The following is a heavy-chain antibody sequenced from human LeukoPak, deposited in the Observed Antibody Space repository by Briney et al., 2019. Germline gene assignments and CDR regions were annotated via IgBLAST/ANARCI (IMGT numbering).Heavy chain of an antibody. D-gene: IGHD3-9*01. V-gene: IGHV3-53*01. Sequence: GGSLRLSCAASGFTVSRNYMSWVRQAPGKGLEWVSVIYSGGSTYYADSVKGRFTISRDNSKNTLYLQMNSLRAEDTAVYYCESVFYDILTGYYPRENDAFDIWGQGTMVTVSS. J-gene: IGHJ3*02. CDR1: GFTVSRNY. CDR3: ESVFYDILTGYYPRENDAFDI. CDR2: IYSGGST.